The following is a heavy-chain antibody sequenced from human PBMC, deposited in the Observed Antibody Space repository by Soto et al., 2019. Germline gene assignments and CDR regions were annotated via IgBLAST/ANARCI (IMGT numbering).Heavy chain of an antibody. CDR1: GGSISTRSSY. Sequence: SETLSLTCTVSGGSISTRSSYWGWIRQPPGKGLEWIGNIYYIGNTNYNPSLKSRVTISVDTSKNPFSLNLSSVTAADTAVYYCARHTSSRDYGDFDYWGQGALVTVSS. J-gene: IGHJ4*02. D-gene: IGHD3-3*01. CDR3: ARHTSSRDYGDFDY. V-gene: IGHV4-39*01. CDR2: IYYIGNT.